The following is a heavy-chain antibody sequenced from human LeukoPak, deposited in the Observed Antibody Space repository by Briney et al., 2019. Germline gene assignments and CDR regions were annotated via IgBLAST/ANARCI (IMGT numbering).Heavy chain of an antibody. V-gene: IGHV4-59*08. Sequence: SETLSLTCTVSGGSSSSYYWSWIRQPPGKGLEWIGYIYYRGGTNYNPSLESRVTISGDTSKNGFSLKLTSVTAADTAVYYCARGRLIVAPGVYYFEYWGQGTLVTVSS. CDR3: ARGRLIVAPGVYYFEY. J-gene: IGHJ4*02. CDR2: IYYRGGT. D-gene: IGHD5-12*01. CDR1: GGSSSSYY.